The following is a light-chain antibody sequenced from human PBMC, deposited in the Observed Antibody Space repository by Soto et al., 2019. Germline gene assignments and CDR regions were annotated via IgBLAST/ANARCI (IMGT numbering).Light chain of an antibody. J-gene: IGKJ2*01. CDR3: QQYNYWYT. V-gene: IGKV3-15*01. CDR1: QSVRSN. Sequence: EIVMTQSPATLSVSPGERATLSCRASQSVRSNLAWYQQKPGQAPRLLIYGASNRATGIPARFSGSESGTYFPLTINRLQSEVAAVYCRQQYNYWYTFGQGTKLEIK. CDR2: GAS.